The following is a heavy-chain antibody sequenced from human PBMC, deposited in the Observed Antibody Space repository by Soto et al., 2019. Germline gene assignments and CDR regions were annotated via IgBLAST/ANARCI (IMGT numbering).Heavy chain of an antibody. CDR1: GYSFTSYW. J-gene: IGHJ3*02. V-gene: IGHV5-51*01. CDR2: IYPGDSDT. D-gene: IGHD2-21*02. CDR3: ARGRQYCGGDCYSGAFDI. Sequence: PGESLKISCKGSGYSFTSYWIGWVRQMPGKGLEWMGIIYPGDSDTRYSPSFQGQVTISADKSISTAYLQWSSLKASDTAMYYCARGRQYCGGDCYSGAFDIWGQGTMVTVSS.